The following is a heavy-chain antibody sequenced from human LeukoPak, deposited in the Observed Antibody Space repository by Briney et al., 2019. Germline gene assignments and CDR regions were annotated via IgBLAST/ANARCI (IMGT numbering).Heavy chain of an antibody. CDR3: AKHLYYDSGAYHTLSSFDY. Sequence: GGSLRLSCAASGFTFSNYAMSWVRQAPGMGLEWVSVISGSGGSTYYADSVKGRFTISRDNSKNTLYVQMNSLRAEDTAVYYCAKHLYYDSGAYHTLSSFDYWGQGTLVTVSS. V-gene: IGHV3-23*01. CDR1: GFTFSNYA. D-gene: IGHD3-22*01. CDR2: ISGSGGST. J-gene: IGHJ4*02.